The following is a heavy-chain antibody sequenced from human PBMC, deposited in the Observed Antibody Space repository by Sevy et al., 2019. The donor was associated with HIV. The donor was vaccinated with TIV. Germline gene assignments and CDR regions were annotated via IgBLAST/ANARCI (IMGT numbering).Heavy chain of an antibody. CDR1: GFIFNDYW. CDR2: INRDGTDR. CDR3: ARDLKDKT. Sequence: GGSLRLSCAASGFIFNDYWMQWVRQAPGKGLMWVSGINRDGTDRRYADSVRGRFTISRDNAKNTVYLEINGLRAEDTAVYYCARDLKDKTWGQGTLVTVSS. V-gene: IGHV3-74*01. J-gene: IGHJ5*02.